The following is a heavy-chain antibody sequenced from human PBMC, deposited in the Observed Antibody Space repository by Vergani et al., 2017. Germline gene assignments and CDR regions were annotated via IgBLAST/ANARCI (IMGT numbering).Heavy chain of an antibody. J-gene: IGHJ6*03. Sequence: QVQLQESGPGLVKASQTLSLTCSVSGAYVGSGGYYWSWVRQRPGMGLDWIGYIYYSGTTYYNPSLKSRVTISVDTSKNQFSLKLNSVTAADTAVYYCARPLYYYYYMDVWGNGTTVTVSS. CDR1: GAYVGSGGYY. CDR3: ARPLYYYYYMDV. V-gene: IGHV4-31*03. CDR2: IYYSGTT.